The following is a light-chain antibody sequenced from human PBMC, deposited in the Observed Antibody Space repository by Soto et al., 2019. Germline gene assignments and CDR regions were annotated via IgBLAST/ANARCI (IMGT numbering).Light chain of an antibody. Sequence: DIPLSQSASTLSASSGSRGPLXWQTFKNIGXASQSISAWLAWYQQKPGKAPNLLIYDVSTLDSGVPSRFSGSASGTEFTLTISSLESDDFATYYCQQYNSYSEAFGQGTKVDI. CDR3: QQYNSYSEA. CDR1: QSISAW. V-gene: IGKV1-5*01. CDR2: DVS. J-gene: IGKJ1*01.